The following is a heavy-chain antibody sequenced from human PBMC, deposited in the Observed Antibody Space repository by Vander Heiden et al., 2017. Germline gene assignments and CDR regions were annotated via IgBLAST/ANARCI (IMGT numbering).Heavy chain of an antibody. V-gene: IGHV1-2*02. Sequence: QVQLVQSGAEVKKPGASVTVSCKASGYTFTGYFMHWVRQAPGQGLEWMGWINPNSGSTKYAQMFQGRVTMTRDTPISTAYMELSRLRSDDTAVYYCARVPQTDAFDIWGQGTMVSVSS. CDR2: INPNSGST. J-gene: IGHJ3*02. CDR1: GYTFTGYF. CDR3: ARVPQTDAFDI.